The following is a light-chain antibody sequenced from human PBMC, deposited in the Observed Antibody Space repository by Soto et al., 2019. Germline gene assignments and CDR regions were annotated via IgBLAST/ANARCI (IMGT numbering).Light chain of an antibody. J-gene: IGKJ2*01. CDR1: QSVSSN. Sequence: EIVMTQSPATLSVSPGERATLSCRASQSVSSNLAWYQQKPGQAPRLLIYGASTSATGIPARFSGSGSGTEFTLTISSLHSEDFAVYYCQQYNNWPPSFTFGQGTKLEIK. CDR3: QQYNNWPPSFT. V-gene: IGKV3-15*01. CDR2: GAS.